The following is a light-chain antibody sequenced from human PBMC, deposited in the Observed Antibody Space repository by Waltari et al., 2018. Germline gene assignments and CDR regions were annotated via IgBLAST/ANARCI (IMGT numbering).Light chain of an antibody. J-gene: IGLJ2*01. CDR3: QSYDSSLSGVV. Sequence: QSVLTQPPSVSGAPGQRVTISCAGSSSNTGAGFDVHWYQQPPGTAPKLLIYGNPNRPSGVPDRFPGSKSGTSASLAITGLQAEDEADYYCQSYDSSLSGVVFGGGTKLTVL. V-gene: IGLV1-40*01. CDR2: GNP. CDR1: SSNTGAGFD.